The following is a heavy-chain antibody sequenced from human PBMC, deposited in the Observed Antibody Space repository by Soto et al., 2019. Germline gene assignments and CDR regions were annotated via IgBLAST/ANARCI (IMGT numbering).Heavy chain of an antibody. Sequence: LVPLCLTWSVVGGSIISHCCSWIRQSPGKGMEWIGNIDYSGSTNYNPSLKSRVTISVDTSKKQCSLKLSSVTGAGAAVYYCGNGIPYTFPDLAYWGHGTLVPVSP. D-gene: IGHD2-2*01. CDR3: GNGIPYTFPDLAY. CDR2: IDYSGST. CDR1: GGSIISHC. J-gene: IGHJ4*01. V-gene: IGHV4-59*11.